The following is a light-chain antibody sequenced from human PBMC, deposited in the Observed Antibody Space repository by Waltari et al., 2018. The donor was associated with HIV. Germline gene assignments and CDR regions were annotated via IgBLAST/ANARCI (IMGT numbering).Light chain of an antibody. J-gene: IGLJ3*02. V-gene: IGLV1-44*01. CDR2: NNS. Sequence: QSVLTQPPSASGTPGQRVTISCSGRSSRIDINTVNWYQQRPGTAPKLLIYNNSPRPSGVPDRFAGSKSGTSASLAISGLQSEDEADYFCAAWDDRLSVVFGGGTKLTVL. CDR1: SSRIDINT. CDR3: AAWDDRLSVV.